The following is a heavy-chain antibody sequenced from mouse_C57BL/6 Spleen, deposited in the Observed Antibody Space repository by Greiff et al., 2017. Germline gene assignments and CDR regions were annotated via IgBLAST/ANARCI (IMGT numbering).Heavy chain of an antibody. D-gene: IGHD1-2*01. Sequence: EVQLQESGPELVKPGASVKIPCKASGYTFTDYNMDWVKQSHGKSLEWIGDINPNNGGTIYNQKFKGKATLTVDKSSSTAYMELRSLTSEDTAVYYCARSTTAYYYAMDYWGQGTSVTVSS. V-gene: IGHV1-18*01. CDR3: ARSTTAYYYAMDY. J-gene: IGHJ4*01. CDR2: INPNNGGT. CDR1: GYTFTDYN.